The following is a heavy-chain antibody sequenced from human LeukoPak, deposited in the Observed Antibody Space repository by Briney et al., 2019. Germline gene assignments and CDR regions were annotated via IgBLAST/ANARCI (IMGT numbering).Heavy chain of an antibody. V-gene: IGHV1-24*01. CDR1: GYTLTELS. Sequence: GASVKVSCKVSGYTLTELSMHWVRQAPGKGLEWMGGLDPEDGETIYAQKFQGRVTMTEDTSTDTAYMELSSLRSEDTAVYYCATDRYCSSTSCYNFDYWGQGTLVTVSS. CDR3: ATDRYCSSTSCYNFDY. D-gene: IGHD2-2*01. J-gene: IGHJ4*02. CDR2: LDPEDGET.